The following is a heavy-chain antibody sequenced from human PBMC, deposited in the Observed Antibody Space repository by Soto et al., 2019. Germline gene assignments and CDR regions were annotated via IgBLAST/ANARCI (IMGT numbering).Heavy chain of an antibody. CDR1: GGSISSGGYS. CDR2: IYHSWST. J-gene: IGHJ4*02. Sequence: QLQLQESGSGLVKPSQTLSLTCAVSGGSISSGGYSWSWIRQPPGKCMECIGYIYHSWSTYYTPSVKNRVTISVSRSKYQFSRKLSSVNAGDTAVYYCAREVVEPAARGGFDYWGQGTLVTVSS. V-gene: IGHV4-30-2*01. CDR3: AREVVEPAARGGFDY. D-gene: IGHD2-2*01.